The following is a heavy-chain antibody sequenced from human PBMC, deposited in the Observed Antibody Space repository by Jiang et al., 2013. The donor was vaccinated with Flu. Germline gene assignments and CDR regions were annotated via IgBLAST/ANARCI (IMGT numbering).Heavy chain of an antibody. CDR3: ARIPASDSWNYFDS. J-gene: IGHJ4*02. CDR2: IHHSGTT. V-gene: IGHV4-34*01. Sequence: KPSETLSLTCAAYGGSFSDYYWSWIRQPPGKGLEWIGEIHHSGTTNYNPSLKSRVAISVDTSKHQLSLKLMSVTAADTAVYYCARIPASDSWNYFDSWGQGNLVTVSS. CDR1: GGSFSDYY. D-gene: IGHD6-25*01.